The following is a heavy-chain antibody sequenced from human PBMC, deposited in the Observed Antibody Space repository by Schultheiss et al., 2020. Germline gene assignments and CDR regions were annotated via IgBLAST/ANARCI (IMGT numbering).Heavy chain of an antibody. CDR3: ARLRRDGYNYIGGYFDY. CDR1: GYSFTSYW. Sequence: GESLKISCKGSGYSFTSYWIGWVRQMPGKGLEWMGIIYPGDSDTRYSPSFQGQVTISADKSISTAYLQWSSLKASDTAIYFCARLRRDGYNYIGGYFDYWGQGTLVTVSS. J-gene: IGHJ4*02. CDR2: IYPGDSDT. V-gene: IGHV5-51*01. D-gene: IGHD5-24*01.